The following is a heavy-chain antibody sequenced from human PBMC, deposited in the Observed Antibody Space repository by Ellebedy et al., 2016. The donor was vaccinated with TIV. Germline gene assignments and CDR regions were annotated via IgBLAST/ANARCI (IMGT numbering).Heavy chain of an antibody. CDR1: GYTFTNHG. D-gene: IGHD3-10*01. Sequence: AASVKVSCKGSGYTFTNHGITWVRQAPGQGLEWMGWVSAYNGDIKYAQKFQDRVTMTTDTYTSSGYMELRSLRSDDTAVYFCATGRSMIRGFDYWGQGTLVTVSS. CDR3: ATGRSMIRGFDY. CDR2: VSAYNGDI. V-gene: IGHV1-18*01. J-gene: IGHJ4*02.